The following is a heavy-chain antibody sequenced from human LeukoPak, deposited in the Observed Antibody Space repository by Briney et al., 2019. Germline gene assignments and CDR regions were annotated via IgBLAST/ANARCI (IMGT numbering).Heavy chain of an antibody. D-gene: IGHD2-2*01. V-gene: IGHV3-74*01. CDR2: INSDGSWT. J-gene: IGHJ4*02. CDR3: VSFYETY. Sequence: PPGGSLRPSCAASGNYWMHWVRQAPGKGLVWVSHINSDGSWTSYADSVKGRFTISKDNAKNTVYLQMNNLRAEDTAVYYCVSFYETYWGRGTLVTVSS. CDR1: GNYW.